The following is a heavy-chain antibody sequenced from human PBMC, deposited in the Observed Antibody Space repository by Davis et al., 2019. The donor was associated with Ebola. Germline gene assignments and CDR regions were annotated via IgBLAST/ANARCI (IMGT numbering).Heavy chain of an antibody. J-gene: IGHJ6*02. CDR1: GFTSSTYE. CDR2: INSFGGHI. Sequence: GGSLRLSCAASGFTSSTYEMNWVRQAPGKGPEWISYINSFGGHIKYADSVKGRFSISRDNTKNSVFLQMESLGAEDTAVYYCARGLSRGWGMDVWGQGTTVTVSS. D-gene: IGHD6-19*01. CDR3: ARGLSRGWGMDV. V-gene: IGHV3-48*03.